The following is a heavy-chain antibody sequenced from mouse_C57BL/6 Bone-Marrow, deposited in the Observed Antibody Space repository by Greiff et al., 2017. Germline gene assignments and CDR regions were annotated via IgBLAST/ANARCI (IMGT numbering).Heavy chain of an antibody. V-gene: IGHV14-2*01. CDR1: GFNINDYY. CDR3: LYDDSENWYFDV. J-gene: IGHJ1*03. D-gene: IGHD2-12*01. CDR2: IDPEDGET. Sequence: EVKLQQSGAELVKPGASVKLSCTASGFNINDYYMHWVKQRTEQGLEWIGRIDPEDGETKYAPKFPGKATITADTSSNTAYLQLSSLTSEDTAVYYCLYDDSENWYFDVWGKGTTVTVSS.